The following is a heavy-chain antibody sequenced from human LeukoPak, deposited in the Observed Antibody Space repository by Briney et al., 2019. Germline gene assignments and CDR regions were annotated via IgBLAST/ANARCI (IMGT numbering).Heavy chain of an antibody. D-gene: IGHD1-14*01. V-gene: IGHV1-8*01. Sequence: ASVKVSCKASGYTFTSYDINWVRQATGQGPEWMGWMNPNSGNTGYAQKFQGRVTMTRNTSISTAYMELSSLRSEDTAVYYCARHPPLSGTLYYYYGMDVWGQGTTVTVSS. CDR2: MNPNSGNT. J-gene: IGHJ6*02. CDR1: GYTFTSYD. CDR3: ARHPPLSGTLYYYYGMDV.